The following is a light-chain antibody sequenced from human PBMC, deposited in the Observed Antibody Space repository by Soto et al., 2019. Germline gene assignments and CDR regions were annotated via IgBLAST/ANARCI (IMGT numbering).Light chain of an antibody. Sequence: QSVLTQPPSVSGAPGQRVTISCTGSSSNIGAGYDVQWYQQLPGAAPKLLMYGNINRPSGIPDRFSGSKSGTSASLAITGLQAEDEADYYCQSYDSSLSGVIFGGGTKVTVL. CDR2: GNI. J-gene: IGLJ2*01. CDR3: QSYDSSLSGVI. V-gene: IGLV1-40*01. CDR1: SSNIGAGYD.